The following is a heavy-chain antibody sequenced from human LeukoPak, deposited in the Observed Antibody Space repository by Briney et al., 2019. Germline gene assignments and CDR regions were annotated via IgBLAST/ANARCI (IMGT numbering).Heavy chain of an antibody. J-gene: IGHJ4*02. CDR2: IRYYGSHK. CDR1: GFNFSNYG. CDR3: AKEGSSAWVPDF. D-gene: IGHD6-19*01. V-gene: IGHV3-30*02. Sequence: PVRSLRLSCAASASGFNFSNYGMQWVRQVPGKGLEWVAFIRYYGSHKYYADSVKGRFTISRDNSKNTLYLQMNSLRTEDTGVYYCAKEGSSAWVPDFWGQGTLVTVSS.